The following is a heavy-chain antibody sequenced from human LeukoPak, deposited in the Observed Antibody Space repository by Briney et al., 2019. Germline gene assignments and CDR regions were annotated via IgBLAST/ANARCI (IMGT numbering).Heavy chain of an antibody. V-gene: IGHV3-23*01. Sequence: GGSLRLSCEASGSGFTFGNFAMSWVRQAPGKGLEWLSGISGSGYYTYYADSVKGRFTISRDNSKNTLYIQMNSLRAEDTAVYYCAKDGSWGDYYFYFYMDAWGKGTTVTDSS. CDR1: GSGFTFGNFA. J-gene: IGHJ6*03. D-gene: IGHD3-16*01. CDR3: AKDGSWGDYYFYFYMDA. CDR2: ISGSGYYT.